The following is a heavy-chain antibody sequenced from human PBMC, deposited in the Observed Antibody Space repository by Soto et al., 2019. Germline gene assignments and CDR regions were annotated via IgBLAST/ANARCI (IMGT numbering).Heavy chain of an antibody. CDR3: ARDENSGYVWIDP. J-gene: IGHJ5*02. V-gene: IGHV4-31*03. CDR1: GGSISSGDYY. D-gene: IGHD2-15*01. CDR2: IYHSGSA. Sequence: SSETLSLTCSVSGGSISSGDYYWSWIRQHPGKGLEWIGYIYHSGSAYYNPSLKSRLKMSVDTSKNQFSLNLTSVIAADTAVYYCARDENSGYVWIDPWSPGTLVTVSS.